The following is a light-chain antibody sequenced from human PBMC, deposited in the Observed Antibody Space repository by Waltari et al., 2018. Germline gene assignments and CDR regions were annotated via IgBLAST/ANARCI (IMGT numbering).Light chain of an antibody. Sequence: QSALTQPASVSGSPGQSITISCTGTSGDVGGYKYVSWYKQHPGQAPKLIIYDVSNRPAGFSVRFSGSKSGNTASLTISGLQAEDEADYYCSSYTSSSTLAFGGGTKLTVL. V-gene: IGLV2-14*03. J-gene: IGLJ2*01. CDR3: SSYTSSSTLA. CDR2: DVS. CDR1: SGDVGGYKY.